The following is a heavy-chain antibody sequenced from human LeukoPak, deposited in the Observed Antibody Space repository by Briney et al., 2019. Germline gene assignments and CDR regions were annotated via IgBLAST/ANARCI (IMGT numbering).Heavy chain of an antibody. CDR2: IRSKANSYAT. Sequence: PGGSLRLSCAASGFTFSGSAMHWVRRASGKGLEWVGRIRSKANSYATAYAASVKGRFTISRDDSKNTAYLQMNSLKTEDTAVYYCTRHRPGYSSGWNFDYWGQGTLVTVSS. D-gene: IGHD6-19*01. J-gene: IGHJ4*02. CDR3: TRHRPGYSSGWNFDY. V-gene: IGHV3-73*01. CDR1: GFTFSGSA.